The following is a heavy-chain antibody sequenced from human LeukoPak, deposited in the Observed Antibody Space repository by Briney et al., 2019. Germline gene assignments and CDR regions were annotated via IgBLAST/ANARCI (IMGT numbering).Heavy chain of an antibody. CDR3: AKRLSFGVAIGDFDY. Sequence: GGSLRLSCAASGFTFSNYAMSWVRQAPGKGLEWVSAISGSGDSTYYADSVKGRFTISRDSSMETLYLQMNSLRAEDTATYFCAKRLSFGVAIGDFDYWGQGTLVTVSS. CDR1: GFTFSNYA. V-gene: IGHV3-23*01. D-gene: IGHD3-3*01. CDR2: ISGSGDST. J-gene: IGHJ4*02.